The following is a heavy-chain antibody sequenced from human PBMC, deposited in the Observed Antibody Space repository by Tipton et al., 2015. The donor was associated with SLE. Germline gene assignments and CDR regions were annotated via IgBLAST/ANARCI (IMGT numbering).Heavy chain of an antibody. CDR2: ISYGGGT. V-gene: IGHV4-59*08. CDR1: GDSINNYY. J-gene: IGHJ6*02. CDR3: ARGMVTWRGAIVGVDV. D-gene: IGHD2-21*02. Sequence: TLSLTCAVSGDSINNYYWTWIRQPPGKGLDWIGYISYGGGTNYNPSLKSRVTISVDMAKNQFSLKLTSVTAADTALYYCARGMVTWRGAIVGVDVWGQGTTVTVSS.